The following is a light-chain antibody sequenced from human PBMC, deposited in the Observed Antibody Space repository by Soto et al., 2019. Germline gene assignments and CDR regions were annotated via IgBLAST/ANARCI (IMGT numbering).Light chain of an antibody. CDR2: DAS. CDR1: QNINAW. J-gene: IGKJ4*01. V-gene: IGKV1-39*01. Sequence: DIHMTQSPSSLSVSVGDRVTITCRTSQNINAWLAWYQQRPGQAPKLLIYDASTVQSGVPSRVSGSGSGTDFTLTINNLQPQDFATYYCQQSYSTPLTFGGGTKVDIK. CDR3: QQSYSTPLT.